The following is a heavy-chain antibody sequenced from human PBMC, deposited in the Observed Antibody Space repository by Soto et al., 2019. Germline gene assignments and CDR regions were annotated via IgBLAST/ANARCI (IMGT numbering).Heavy chain of an antibody. D-gene: IGHD3-3*01. CDR3: ARGAGFLDPP. V-gene: IGHV1-8*01. CDR2: MNPKSGNP. CDR1: GYTFTSYD. J-gene: IGHJ5*02. Sequence: QVQLVQSGAEVKKPGASVKVSCKTSGYTFTSYDINWVRQATGQGLEWMGWMNPKSGNPGYAQSFQGRITMTSHTSISSAYMELSSLRSEDTAVYYCARGAGFLDPPGGQGTLVTVSS.